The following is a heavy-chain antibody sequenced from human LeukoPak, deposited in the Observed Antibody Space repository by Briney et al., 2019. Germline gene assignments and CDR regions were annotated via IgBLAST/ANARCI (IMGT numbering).Heavy chain of an antibody. D-gene: IGHD2-2*01. Sequence: GESLKVSCKGSGYSFTSYWIGWVRQMPGKGLEWMGIIYPGDSDTRYSPSFKGQVTISADKSISTAYLQWSSLKASDTAMYYCARGLGYCSSTSCYWYPYWGQGTLVNVSS. CDR3: ARGLGYCSSTSCYWYPY. CDR2: IYPGDSDT. J-gene: IGHJ4*02. CDR1: GYSFTSYW. V-gene: IGHV5-51*01.